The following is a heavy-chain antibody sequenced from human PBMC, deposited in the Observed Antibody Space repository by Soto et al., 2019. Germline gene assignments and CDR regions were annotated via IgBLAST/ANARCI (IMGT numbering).Heavy chain of an antibody. CDR2: FYDGNT. V-gene: IGHV4-39*01. CDR3: ATTRGLAVGGSFDY. Sequence: SETLSLTCIVSGGSITRRSSYWAWIRQPPGKGLEWVGTFYDGNTYHNPSLRSRITIAVDTSKNQFSLKLNSVAAADTAFYYCATTRGLAVGGSFDYWGQGMLVTAPQ. CDR1: GGSITRRSSY. D-gene: IGHD3-10*01. J-gene: IGHJ4*02.